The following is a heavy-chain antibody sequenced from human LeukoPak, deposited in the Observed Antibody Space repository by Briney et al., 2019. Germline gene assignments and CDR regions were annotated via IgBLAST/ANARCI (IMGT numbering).Heavy chain of an antibody. CDR2: ISWNSGSI. J-gene: IGHJ4*02. CDR3: AKDLGYGGNSGLDY. D-gene: IGHD4-23*01. CDR1: GFTFDDYA. V-gene: IGHV3-9*03. Sequence: GRSLRLSCAASGFTFDDYAMHWVRQAPGKGLEWVSGISWNSGSIGYADSVKGRFTISRDNAKNSLYLQMNSLRAEDMALYYCAKDLGYGGNSGLDYWGQGTLVTVSS.